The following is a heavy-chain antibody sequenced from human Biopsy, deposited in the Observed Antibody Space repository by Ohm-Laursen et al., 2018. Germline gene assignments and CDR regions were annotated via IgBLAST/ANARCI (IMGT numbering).Heavy chain of an antibody. V-gene: IGHV1-2*02. Sequence: GASVKVSCKASGYTFTNYNVNWVRQATGQGLEWMGWISPKSGGTNYAQKFQGNITMTKNTSMSTAYMEMSRLRSDDTAVYYCALQSVAQMKNFDYWGQGTLVTVSS. CDR1: GYTFTNYN. CDR3: ALQSVAQMKNFDY. J-gene: IGHJ4*02. D-gene: IGHD6-19*01. CDR2: ISPKSGGT.